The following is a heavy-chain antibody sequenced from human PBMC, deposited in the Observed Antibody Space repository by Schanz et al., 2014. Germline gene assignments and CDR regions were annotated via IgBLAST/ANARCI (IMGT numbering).Heavy chain of an antibody. CDR3: AFDRDDAYDI. V-gene: IGHV1-2*02. J-gene: IGHJ3*02. D-gene: IGHD3-9*01. CDR2: INPNSGDT. Sequence: QVQLVQSGAEVKKPGSSVTVSCKASGDTLSSYGISWVRQAPGQGLEFMGWINPNSGDTEYGQQFEGRVTLNRDTTISTAYMELSSLASDDAAVYYCAFDRDDAYDIWGQGTTVTVSS. CDR1: GDTLSSYG.